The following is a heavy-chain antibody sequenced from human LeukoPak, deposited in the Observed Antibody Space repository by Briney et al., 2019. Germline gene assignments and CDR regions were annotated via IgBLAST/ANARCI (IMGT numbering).Heavy chain of an antibody. CDR1: GYTFTGYY. V-gene: IGHV1-2*04. CDR3: ARDGNLHAGYYYYYGMDV. CDR2: INPNSGGT. D-gene: IGHD1-1*01. J-gene: IGHJ6*02. Sequence: GASVKVSCKASGYTFTGYYMHWVRQAPGQGLEWMGWINPNSGGTNYAQKFQGWVTMTRDTSISTAYMELSRLRSDDTAVYYCARDGNLHAGYYYYYGMDVWGQGTTVTVPS.